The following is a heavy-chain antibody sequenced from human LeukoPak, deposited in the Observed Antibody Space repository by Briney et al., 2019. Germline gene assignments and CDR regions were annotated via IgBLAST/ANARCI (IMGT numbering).Heavy chain of an antibody. Sequence: GGSLRLSCAASGFTFSSYAMHWVRQAPGKRLEWVALISYDGSHKYYADSVKGRFPISRDNSKNTLYLQMNTLRAEDTAVYYCASRIATAGSVDYWGQGTLVTVSS. V-gene: IGHV3-30*04. CDR2: ISYDGSHK. CDR1: GFTFSSYA. D-gene: IGHD6-13*01. CDR3: ASRIATAGSVDY. J-gene: IGHJ4*02.